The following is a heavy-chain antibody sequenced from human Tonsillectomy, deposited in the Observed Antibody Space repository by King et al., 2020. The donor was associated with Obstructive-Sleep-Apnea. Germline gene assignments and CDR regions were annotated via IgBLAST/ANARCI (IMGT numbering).Heavy chain of an antibody. CDR3: AKSLGGFPYYYGMDV. V-gene: IGHV3-23*04. CDR1: GFTFSNFA. Sequence: VQLVESGGGLVQPGGSLRLSCAASGFTFSNFAMNWVRQAPGKGPEWVSSITGSGASTYYADSVKGRFTISRDNFKDALYLQMSSLRGEDTAVYYGAKSLGGFPYYYGMDVWGQGTTVTVSS. J-gene: IGHJ6*02. CDR2: ITGSGAST.